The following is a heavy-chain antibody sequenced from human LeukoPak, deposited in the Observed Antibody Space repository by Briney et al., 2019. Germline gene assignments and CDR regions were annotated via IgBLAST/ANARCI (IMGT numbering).Heavy chain of an antibody. CDR1: GGTFSSYT. V-gene: IGHV1-69*04. D-gene: IGHD6-6*01. CDR3: ARDRSSFSFDY. J-gene: IGHJ4*02. CDR2: IIPILGIA. Sequence: ASVKVSCKASGGTFSSYTISRVRQAPGQGLEWMGRIIPILGIANYAQKFQGRVTITADKSTSTAYMELSSLRSEDTAVYYCARDRSSFSFDYWGQGTLVTVSS.